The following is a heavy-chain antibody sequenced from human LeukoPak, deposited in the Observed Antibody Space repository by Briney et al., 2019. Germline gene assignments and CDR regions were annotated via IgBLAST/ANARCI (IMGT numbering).Heavy chain of an antibody. CDR3: AKDLSGRYFDWLLYQFDY. CDR2: ISGSGGST. Sequence: GGSLRLSCAASGFTFSSYAMSWVRQAPGKGLEWVSAISGSGGSTYYADSVKGRFTISRGNSKNTLYLRMNSLRAEDTAVYYCAKDLSGRYFDWLLYQFDYWGQGTLVTVSS. V-gene: IGHV3-23*01. J-gene: IGHJ4*02. CDR1: GFTFSSYA. D-gene: IGHD3-9*01.